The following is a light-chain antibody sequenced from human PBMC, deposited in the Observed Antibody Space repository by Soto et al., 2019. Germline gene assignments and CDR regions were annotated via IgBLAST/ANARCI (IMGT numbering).Light chain of an antibody. CDR1: QSVSSY. CDR2: DAS. Sequence: EIVLTQSPATLSLSPGERATLSCRASQSVSSYLAWYQQKPGQAPRLLIYDASNRATGIPARFSGSGSGTDFTLTISSLEPEDFAVYYCQQYSNSPMYTFGQGTKLEI. V-gene: IGKV3-11*01. J-gene: IGKJ2*01. CDR3: QQYSNSPMYT.